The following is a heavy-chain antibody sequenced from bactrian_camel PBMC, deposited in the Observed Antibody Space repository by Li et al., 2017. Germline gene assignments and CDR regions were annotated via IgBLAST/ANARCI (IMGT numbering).Heavy chain of an antibody. V-gene: IGHV3S53*01. CDR1: GFTFRTSR. D-gene: IGHD1*01. J-gene: IGHJ4*01. CDR2: VNSDGTT. Sequence: HVQLVESGGTSVQAGETLRLACTGSGFTFRTSRMGWYRHSPHNPCQMAANVNSDGTTAYDDSVKGRFSISRDNINSAVYLQMDNLTVEDTAVYHCVVDGPPKCFRVPPFSDYWGQGTQVTVS. CDR3: VVDGPPKCFRVPPFSDY.